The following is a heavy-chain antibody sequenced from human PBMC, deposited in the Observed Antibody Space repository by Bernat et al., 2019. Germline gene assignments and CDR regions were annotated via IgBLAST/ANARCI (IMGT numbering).Heavy chain of an antibody. J-gene: IGHJ4*02. CDR2: ISGSGGST. Sequence: EVQLLESGGGLVQPGGSLRLSCAASGFTFSSYAMSWVRQAPGKGLEWVSAISGSGGSTYYADSVKGRFTISRDNSKNTLYLQMNSLRAEDTAVYYCANRGRYSYGEIDYWGQGTLVTVSS. V-gene: IGHV3-23*01. CDR1: GFTFSSYA. CDR3: ANRGRYSYGEIDY. D-gene: IGHD5-18*01.